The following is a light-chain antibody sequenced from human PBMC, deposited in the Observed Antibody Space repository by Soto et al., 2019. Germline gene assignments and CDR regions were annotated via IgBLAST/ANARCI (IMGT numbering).Light chain of an antibody. CDR1: SSDVGSYKF. CDR2: EVT. Sequence: QSALTQPASVSESPGQSITISCTGTSSDVGSYKFVSWYQHQPGKAPKLMIYEVTKRPSGVSDRFSGSKSGNTASLTISGLQADDEADYYCCSYAGSTSVFGTGTKVTVL. V-gene: IGLV2-23*02. CDR3: CSYAGSTSV. J-gene: IGLJ1*01.